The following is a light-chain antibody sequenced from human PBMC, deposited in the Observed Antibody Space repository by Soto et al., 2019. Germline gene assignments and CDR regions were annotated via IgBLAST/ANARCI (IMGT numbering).Light chain of an antibody. CDR1: SSDVGGYNY. Sequence: QSVLTQPPSASGSPGQSVTISCTGASSDVGGYNYVSWYQHHPGKAPKLMIYEVSKRPSGVPDRLSGSKSGNTASLTVSGLQAEDEADYYCSSYGGSNNLVFGGGTKLTVL. V-gene: IGLV2-8*01. CDR2: EVS. CDR3: SSYGGSNNLV. J-gene: IGLJ2*01.